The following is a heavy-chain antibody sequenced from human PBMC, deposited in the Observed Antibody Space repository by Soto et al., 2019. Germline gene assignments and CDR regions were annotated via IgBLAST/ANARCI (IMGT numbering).Heavy chain of an antibody. V-gene: IGHV5-51*03. CDR1: GYSFTSYW. J-gene: IGHJ6*02. Sequence: EVQLVQSGAEVKKPGESLKISCKGSGYSFTSYWIGWLRQMPGKGLEGMGIIYPGDSDTRYSLSFQGQVTISADKSISTAYLQWSSLKASDTAMYYCARAMIRGKNYYGMDVWGQGTTVTVSS. CDR3: ARAMIRGKNYYGMDV. D-gene: IGHD3-10*01. CDR2: IYPGDSDT.